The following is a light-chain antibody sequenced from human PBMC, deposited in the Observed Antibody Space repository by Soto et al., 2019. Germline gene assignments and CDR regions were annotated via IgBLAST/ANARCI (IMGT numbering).Light chain of an antibody. Sequence: EIVLTQSPGTLSLSPGERATLSCRASQSDLSSYLAWYQQKPGQAPRLLIYGASSRATGIPDRFSGSGSGTDFTLTISSLEPEDFALYYCQQRNNWPITFGQGTRLAIK. CDR3: QQRNNWPIT. J-gene: IGKJ5*01. V-gene: IGKV3D-20*02. CDR1: QSDLSSY. CDR2: GAS.